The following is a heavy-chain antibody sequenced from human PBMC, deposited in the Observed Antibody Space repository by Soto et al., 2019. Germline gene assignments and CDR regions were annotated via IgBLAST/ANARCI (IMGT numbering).Heavy chain of an antibody. J-gene: IGHJ4*02. CDR2: ISVSGGRT. D-gene: IGHD3-22*01. CDR1: GFTFSSYA. Sequence: GGSLRLCWAASGFTFSSYAMSGGRQAPGKGLEWVSAISVSGGRTYYADSVKGRFTISRDNSKNTLYLQMNSLRAEDTAVYYCAKDTSPIAIVVAATDYWGQGTLVTVSS. CDR3: AKDTSPIAIVVAATDY. V-gene: IGHV3-23*01.